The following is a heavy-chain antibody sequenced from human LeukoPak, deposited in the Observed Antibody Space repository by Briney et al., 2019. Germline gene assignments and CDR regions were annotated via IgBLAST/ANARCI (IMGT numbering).Heavy chain of an antibody. V-gene: IGHV3-30*18. D-gene: IGHD5-12*01. CDR1: GFTFSSYG. CDR2: ISFDGKVK. J-gene: IGHJ2*01. Sequence: GGSLRLSCAGSGFTFSSYGIQWVRQAPGKGLEWVGVISFDGKVKYYADSVKGRFTFSRDNSKNTLYLQMDSLRAEDTAVYYCAKEYSHGNWDCDLWGRGTLVTVSS. CDR3: AKEYSHGNWDCDL.